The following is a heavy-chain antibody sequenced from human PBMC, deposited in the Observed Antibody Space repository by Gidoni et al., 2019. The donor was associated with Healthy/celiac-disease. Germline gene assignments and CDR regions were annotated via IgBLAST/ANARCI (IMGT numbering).Heavy chain of an antibody. Sequence: EVQLLESGGGLVQPGGSLRLSCAASGFTVSSYAMSWVRQAPGKGLEWVAAISGSGGSTYYADSVKGRFTISRDNSKNTLYLQMNSLRAEDTAVYYCAKDRTYYGSGSYYPHWGQGTLVTVSS. D-gene: IGHD3-10*01. CDR1: GFTVSSYA. V-gene: IGHV3-23*01. CDR3: AKDRTYYGSGSYYPH. CDR2: ISGSGGST. J-gene: IGHJ4*02.